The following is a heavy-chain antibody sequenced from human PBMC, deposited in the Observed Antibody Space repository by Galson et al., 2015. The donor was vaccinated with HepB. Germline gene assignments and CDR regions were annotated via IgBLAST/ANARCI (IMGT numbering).Heavy chain of an antibody. CDR3: AKGSLAGRPYYFDY. CDR2: IGGSGVGT. CDR1: GFTFSNYA. V-gene: IGHV3-23*01. D-gene: IGHD6-6*01. J-gene: IGHJ4*02. Sequence: SLRLSCAASGFTFSNYAMSWVRQAPGKGLEWVPAIGGSGVGTYYADSVKGRFTISRDNSKNTVYLQVTSLRAEDMAIYYCAKGSLAGRPYYFDYWGQGTLVTVSS.